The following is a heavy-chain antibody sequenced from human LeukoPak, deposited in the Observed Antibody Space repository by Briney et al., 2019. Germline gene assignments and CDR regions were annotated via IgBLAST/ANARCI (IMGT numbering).Heavy chain of an antibody. CDR1: GGSFSGYY. V-gene: IGHV4-34*10. D-gene: IGHD1-26*01. CDR2: IYYSGNT. CDR3: ARRISSSSYNFDY. Sequence: SETLSLTCAVYGGSFSGYYWSWIRQPPGKGLEWIGTIYYSGNTYYNSSLKSRITMSIDTSKNHFSLKLTSVTAADTAVYYCARRISSSSYNFDYWGQGTLVTVSS. J-gene: IGHJ4*02.